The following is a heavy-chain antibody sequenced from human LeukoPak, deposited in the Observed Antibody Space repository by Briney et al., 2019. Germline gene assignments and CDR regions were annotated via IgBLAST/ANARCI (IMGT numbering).Heavy chain of an antibody. CDR3: ARTGADHNDYSLYRWFDP. CDR1: GFTFSSHW. Sequence: PGGSLRLSCAASGFTFSSHWMGWVRQAPGKGLEWVANIKQDGSEKYYVDSVKGRFTVSRDNAKTSLYLQMNSLRVEDTGVYHCARTGADHNDYSLYRWFDPWGQGTLVTVSS. CDR2: IKQDGSEK. D-gene: IGHD4-11*01. V-gene: IGHV3-7*01. J-gene: IGHJ5*02.